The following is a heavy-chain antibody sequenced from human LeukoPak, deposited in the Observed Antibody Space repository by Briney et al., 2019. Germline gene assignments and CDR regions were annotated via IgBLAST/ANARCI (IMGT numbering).Heavy chain of an antibody. D-gene: IGHD4-17*01. CDR1: GYSISSGYY. V-gene: IGHV4-38-2*02. J-gene: IGHJ4*02. Sequence: SETLSLTCTVSGYSISSGYYWGWIRQPPGKGLEWIGSIYHSGSTYYNPSLKSRVTISVDTSKNQFSLKLSSVTAADTAVYYCARLTVTTSFDYWGQGTLVTVSS. CDR2: IYHSGST. CDR3: ARLTVTTSFDY.